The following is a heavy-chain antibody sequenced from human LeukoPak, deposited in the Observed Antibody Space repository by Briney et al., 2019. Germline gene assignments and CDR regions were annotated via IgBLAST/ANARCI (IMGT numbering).Heavy chain of an antibody. CDR1: GGTFSSYA. D-gene: IGHD6-6*01. Sequence: SVKVSCKASGGTFSSYAISWVRQAPGQGLGWMGGIIPIFGTANYAQKFQGRVTITADESTSTAYMELSSLRSEDTAVYYCASLLPLGSSSHWGQGTLVTVSS. J-gene: IGHJ4*02. V-gene: IGHV1-69*13. CDR3: ASLLPLGSSSH. CDR2: IIPIFGTA.